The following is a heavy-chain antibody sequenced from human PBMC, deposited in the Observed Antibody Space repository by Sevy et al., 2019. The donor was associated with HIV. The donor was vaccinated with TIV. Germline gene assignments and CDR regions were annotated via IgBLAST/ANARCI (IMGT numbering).Heavy chain of an antibody. V-gene: IGHV3-33*01. D-gene: IGHD3-16*01. CDR1: GFIFSNYA. CDR2: IWYDGTDK. J-gene: IGHJ4*02. CDR3: ARYWARDGHSIDY. Sequence: GGSLRLSCATSGFIFSNYAMHWIRQAPGKGLEWVAVIWYDGTDKYYADSVQGRFTISRDNSKNTLYLQMNSLRVEDTTVYYCARYWARDGHSIDYWGQGTLVTVSS.